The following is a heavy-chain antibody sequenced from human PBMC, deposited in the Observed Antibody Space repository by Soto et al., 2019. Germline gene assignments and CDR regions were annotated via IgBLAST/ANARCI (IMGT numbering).Heavy chain of an antibody. CDR1: GFPVSSND. D-gene: IGHD2-2*01. CDR3: ARETVPPSYHYYDC. Sequence: GGSLRLSCGASGFPVSSNDGSWVPQAPGRGLEWVSVIFSGGTTYYADSVQGRFTISRDSSKNTLYLQMNSLRAEDTAVYYCARETVPPSYHYYDCWGQGTLVTVSS. J-gene: IGHJ4*02. CDR2: IFSGGTT. V-gene: IGHV3-53*01.